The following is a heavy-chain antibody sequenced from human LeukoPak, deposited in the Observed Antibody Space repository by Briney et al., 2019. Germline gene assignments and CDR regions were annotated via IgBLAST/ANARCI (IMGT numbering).Heavy chain of an antibody. J-gene: IGHJ4*02. V-gene: IGHV4-61*01. CDR3: AREGRSGYDMFQFDY. CDR2: IHYSGST. Sequence: SETLSLTCSVSGDSVSSGSYYWSWIRQPPGKGLEWIGYIHYSGSTDYKPSLQSRVTISIDTSKNQFSLKLRSVTAADTAVYWCAREGRSGYDMFQFDYWGQGTLVTVSS. D-gene: IGHD5-12*01. CDR1: GDSVSSGSYY.